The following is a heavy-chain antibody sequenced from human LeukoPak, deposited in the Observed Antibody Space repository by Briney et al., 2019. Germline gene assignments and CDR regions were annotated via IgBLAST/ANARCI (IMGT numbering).Heavy chain of an antibody. V-gene: IGHV1-3*01. J-gene: IGHJ4*02. D-gene: IGHD3-3*01. CDR3: ARDLDFWSGYYNPPTY. CDR1: GYSFSTYT. Sequence: ASVKVSCKASGYSFSTYTMNWVRQAPGQRLEWMGWINAGNGNTKYSQKFQGRVTITRDTSASTAYMELSSLRSEDTAVYYCARDLDFWSGYYNPPTYWGQGTLVTVSS. CDR2: INAGNGNT.